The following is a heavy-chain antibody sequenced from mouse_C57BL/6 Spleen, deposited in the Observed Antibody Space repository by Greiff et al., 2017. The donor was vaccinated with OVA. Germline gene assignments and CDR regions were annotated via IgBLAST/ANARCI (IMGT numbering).Heavy chain of an antibody. V-gene: IGHV1-52*01. Sequence: VQLQQSGAELVRPGSSVKLSCKASGYTFTSYWMHWVKQRHIQGLEWIGTIDPSDSETHYNQKFKDKATLTVDKSSSPAYMQLISLTSEDSAVYYCARSPLFTSEGYFDVWGTGTTVTVSS. J-gene: IGHJ1*03. CDR1: GYTFTSYW. CDR2: IDPSDSET. D-gene: IGHD6-1*01. CDR3: ARSPLFTSEGYFDV.